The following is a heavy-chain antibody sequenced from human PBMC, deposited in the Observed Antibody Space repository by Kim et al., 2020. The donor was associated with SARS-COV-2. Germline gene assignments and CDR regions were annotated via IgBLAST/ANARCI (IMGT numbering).Heavy chain of an antibody. D-gene: IGHD3-10*01. V-gene: IGHV3-21*01. CDR2: ISSSSSYI. CDR1: GFTFSSYS. Sequence: GGSLRLSCAASGFTFSSYSMNWVRQAPGKGLEWVSSISSSSSYIYYADSVKGRFTISRDNAKNSLYLQMNSLRAEDTAVYYCARDWDYYGSGSYSRLVNYYYYYGMDVWGQGTTVTVSS. J-gene: IGHJ6*02. CDR3: ARDWDYYGSGSYSRLVNYYYYYGMDV.